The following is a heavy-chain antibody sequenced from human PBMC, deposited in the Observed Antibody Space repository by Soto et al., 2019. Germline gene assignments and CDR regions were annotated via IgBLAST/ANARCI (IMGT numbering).Heavy chain of an antibody. CDR2: INAGNGNT. CDR3: ARGHTLWELLHTYDAIRV. Sequence: CYEKQRVRQAPGQRLEWMGWINAGNGNTKYSQKFQGRVTITRDTSASTAYMELSSLRSEDTAVYYCARGHTLWELLHTYDAIRVWG. CDR1: CYE. V-gene: IGHV1-3*01. J-gene: IGHJ3*01. D-gene: IGHD1-26*01.